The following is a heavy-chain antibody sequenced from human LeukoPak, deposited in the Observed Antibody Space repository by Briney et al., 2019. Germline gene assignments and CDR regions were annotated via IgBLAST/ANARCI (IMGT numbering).Heavy chain of an antibody. D-gene: IGHD3-10*02. CDR3: AELGITMIGGV. J-gene: IGHJ6*04. CDR2: ISSSGSTI. CDR1: GLTFSSYE. V-gene: IGHV3-48*03. Sequence: GGSLRLSCAASGLTFSSYEMNWVRQAPGKGLEWVSYISSSGSTIYYAASVKGRFTISRDNAKNSLYLQMNSLRAEDTAVYYCAELGITMIGGVWGKGTTDTISS.